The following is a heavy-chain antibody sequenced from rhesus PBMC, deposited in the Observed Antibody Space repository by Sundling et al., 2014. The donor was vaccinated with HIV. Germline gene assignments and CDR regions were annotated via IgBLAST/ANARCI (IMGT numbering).Heavy chain of an antibody. J-gene: IGHJ4*01. V-gene: IGHV3-116*02. CDR2: LRSKANGGTT. CDR3: ARGGCPGSGCLNFDY. Sequence: EVRLVESGGGLVQPGGSLRLSCAASGFTFSDYYVSWVRQAPGKGPEWVGFLRSKANGGTTEYAASVKGRFTISRDDSKNIASLQMNSLKTEDTAVYYCARGGCPGSGCLNFDYWGQGVLVTVSS. D-gene: IGHD2-21*01. CDR1: GFTFSDYY.